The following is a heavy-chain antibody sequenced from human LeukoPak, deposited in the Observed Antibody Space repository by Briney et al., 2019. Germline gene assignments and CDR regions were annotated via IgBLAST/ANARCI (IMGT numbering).Heavy chain of an antibody. CDR1: GSRFTTYW. CDR3: ARRSAVAPYYYMDV. Sequence: GEPLQISFQGSGSRFTTYWFGWVRQLPGKGLEWMRIIYPGDSDTRYSPSFQGQVTISADKSINTAYLQWSSLKASDTAMYYCARRSAVAPYYYMDVWGKGTTVTVSS. V-gene: IGHV5-51*01. J-gene: IGHJ6*03. CDR2: IYPGDSDT.